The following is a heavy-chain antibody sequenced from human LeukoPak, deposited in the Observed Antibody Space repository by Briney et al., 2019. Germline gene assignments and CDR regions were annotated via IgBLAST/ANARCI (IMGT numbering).Heavy chain of an antibody. CDR3: ARSLFIAAASYFDY. CDR1: GGSISSYY. J-gene: IGHJ4*02. D-gene: IGHD6-13*01. CDR2: IYYSGST. V-gene: IGHV4-59*01. Sequence: SETLSLTCTVSGGSISSYYWGWIRQPPGKGLEWIGYIYYSGSTNYNPSLKSRVTISVDTSKNQFSLKLSSVTAADTAVYYCARSLFIAAASYFDYWGQGTLVTVSS.